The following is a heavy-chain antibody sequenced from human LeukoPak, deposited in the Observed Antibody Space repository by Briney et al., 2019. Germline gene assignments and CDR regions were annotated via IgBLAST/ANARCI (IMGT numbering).Heavy chain of an antibody. CDR2: ISSSSSTI. CDR3: AAQTMAGDY. CDR1: GFIFSSYS. J-gene: IGHJ4*02. Sequence: GGSLRLSCAASGFIFSSYSMNWVRQAPGKGLEWVSYISSSSSTIYYADSVKGRFTFSRDNAKNSLYLQMNSLRAEDTAVYYCAAQTMAGDYWGQGTLVTVSS. V-gene: IGHV3-48*04. D-gene: IGHD4/OR15-4a*01.